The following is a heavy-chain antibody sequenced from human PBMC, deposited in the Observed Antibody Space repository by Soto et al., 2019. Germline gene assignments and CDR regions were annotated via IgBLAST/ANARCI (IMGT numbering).Heavy chain of an antibody. CDR3: AKGISGTYYSLDY. J-gene: IGHJ4*02. CDR1: GFTFSSYA. CDR2: ISGSGDGT. Sequence: EVQLLESGGGLVQPGGSLRLSCAASGFTFSSYAMSWVRQAPGQGLEWVSAISGSGDGTYYADSVKGRFTISRDNSKNTLYLQMNGLRAEDTAVHYCAKGISGTYYSLDYWGQGTLVTVSS. V-gene: IGHV3-23*01. D-gene: IGHD1-26*01.